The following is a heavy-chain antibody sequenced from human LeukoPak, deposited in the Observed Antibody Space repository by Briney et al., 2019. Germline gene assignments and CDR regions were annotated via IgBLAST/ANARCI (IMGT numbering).Heavy chain of an antibody. D-gene: IGHD2-21*01. CDR2: INPNSGVI. V-gene: IGHV1-2*02. CDR3: ARADRLDGAPYLIGP. J-gene: IGHJ5*02. Sequence: ASVKVSCKASGYTFTDDYMHWVRQDPGQGLEWMGWINPNSGVISSAQKFRGRVTMTRDTSITTVYMEVRWLTSDDTAIYYCARADRLDGAPYLIGPWGQGTLVTVSS. CDR1: GYTFTDDY.